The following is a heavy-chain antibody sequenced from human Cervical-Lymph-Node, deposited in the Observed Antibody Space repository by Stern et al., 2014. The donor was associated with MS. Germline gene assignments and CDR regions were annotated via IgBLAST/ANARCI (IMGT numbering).Heavy chain of an antibody. CDR2: ISYDGSNK. Sequence: VQLVESGGGVVQPGRSLRLSCAASGFTFSSYAMHWVRQAPGKGLEWVAVISYDGSNKYYADSVKGRFTISRDNSKNTLYLQMNSLRAEDTAVYYCARDSYDSSGYFLDYWGQGTLVTVSS. CDR3: ARDSYDSSGYFLDY. CDR1: GFTFSSYA. J-gene: IGHJ4*02. V-gene: IGHV3-30-3*01. D-gene: IGHD3-22*01.